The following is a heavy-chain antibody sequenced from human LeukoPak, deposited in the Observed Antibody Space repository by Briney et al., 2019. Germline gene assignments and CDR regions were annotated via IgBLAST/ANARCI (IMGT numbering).Heavy chain of an antibody. CDR2: ISSSSSYI. CDR1: GFTFSSYA. V-gene: IGHV3-21*01. J-gene: IGHJ5*02. Sequence: GGSLRLSCAASGFTFSSYAMSWVRQAPGKGLEWVSSISSSSSYIYYADSVKGRFTISRDNAKNTLYLQMNSLRAEDTAVYYCARDIWFGEFENWFDPWGQGTLVTVSS. D-gene: IGHD3-10*01. CDR3: ARDIWFGEFENWFDP.